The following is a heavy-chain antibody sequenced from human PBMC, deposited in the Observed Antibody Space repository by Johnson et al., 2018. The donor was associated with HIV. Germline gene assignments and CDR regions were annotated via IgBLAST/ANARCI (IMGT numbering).Heavy chain of an antibody. D-gene: IGHD2-8*01. Sequence: VQLVESGGGVVQPGRSLRLSCAASGFTFSSYAMHWVRQAPGKGLEWVSGISGSGGSTYYADSVRGRVTISRDNSKNTLYLQMNSLRAEDTAVYYCARRTLGGYCPKGICPINAFDVWGQGTTVTVAS. J-gene: IGHJ3*01. CDR3: ARRTLGGYCPKGICPINAFDV. CDR2: ISGSGGST. V-gene: IGHV3-23*04. CDR1: GFTFSSYA.